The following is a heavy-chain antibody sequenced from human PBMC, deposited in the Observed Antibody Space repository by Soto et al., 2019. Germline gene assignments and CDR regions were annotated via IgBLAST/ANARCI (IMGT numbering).Heavy chain of an antibody. Sequence: SETLSLTCAVYGGSFSGYYWSWIRQPPGKGLEWIGEINHSGSTNYNPSLKSRVTISVDTSKNQFSLKLSSVTAADTAVHYCARAGRSSGWFGYWGQGTLVTVSS. V-gene: IGHV4-34*01. J-gene: IGHJ5*01. CDR3: ARAGRSSGWFGY. CDR1: GGSFSGYY. CDR2: INHSGST. D-gene: IGHD6-19*01.